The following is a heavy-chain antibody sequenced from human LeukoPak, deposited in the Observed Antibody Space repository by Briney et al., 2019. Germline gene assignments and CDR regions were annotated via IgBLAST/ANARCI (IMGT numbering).Heavy chain of an antibody. Sequence: SGTLSLTCAVSGGSISSSNWWSWVRQPPGKGLEWIGQIYHSGSTNYNPSLKSRVTISIDTSKNQFSLKLSSVTAADTAVYYCARDPIAVAGTPPYGMDVWGQGTTVTVSS. CDR3: ARDPIAVAGTPPYGMDV. D-gene: IGHD6-19*01. V-gene: IGHV4-4*02. CDR1: GGSISSSNW. CDR2: IYHSGST. J-gene: IGHJ6*02.